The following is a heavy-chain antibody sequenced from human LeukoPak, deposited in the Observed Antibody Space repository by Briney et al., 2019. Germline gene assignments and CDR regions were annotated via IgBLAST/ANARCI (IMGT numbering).Heavy chain of an antibody. V-gene: IGHV3-30*18. CDR1: GFTFSSYA. D-gene: IGHD1-1*01. CDR3: AKVGNNWDFDY. Sequence: PGGSLRLSCAASGFTFSSYAMHWVRQAPGKGLEWVALISYDGSNKYYADSVKGRFTVSRDNSKNTLFLQMNSLRAEDTAVYYCAKVGNNWDFDYWGQGTLVIVSS. J-gene: IGHJ4*02. CDR2: ISYDGSNK.